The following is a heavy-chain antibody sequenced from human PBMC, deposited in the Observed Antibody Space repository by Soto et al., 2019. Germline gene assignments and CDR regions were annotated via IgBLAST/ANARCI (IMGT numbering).Heavy chain of an antibody. J-gene: IGHJ4*02. CDR1: GGTFSSYA. Sequence: QVQLVQSGAEVKKPGSSVKVSCKASGGTFSSYAISWVRQAPGQGLEWMGGIIPIFGTANYAQKFQGRVTITADESTSTAYMELSSLRSEDTAVYYCARAVTRYFDWLSSYYFDYWGQGTLVTVSS. CDR2: IIPIFGTA. V-gene: IGHV1-69*01. CDR3: ARAVTRYFDWLSSYYFDY. D-gene: IGHD3-9*01.